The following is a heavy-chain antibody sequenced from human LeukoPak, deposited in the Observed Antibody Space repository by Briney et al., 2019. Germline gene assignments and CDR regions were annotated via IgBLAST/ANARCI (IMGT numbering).Heavy chain of an antibody. Sequence: PGGSLTLSCAASGFTFSSYWLRWVRQAPGKGLVWVSRIYSDGSTNYADSVKGRFTISRDNAKNTVSLQMNSLTAEDTGVYFCARAPSEIGGYYPEYFRHWGQGTLVTVSS. D-gene: IGHD3-22*01. CDR1: GFTFSSYW. V-gene: IGHV3-74*01. CDR2: IYSDGST. J-gene: IGHJ1*01. CDR3: ARAPSEIGGYYPEYFRH.